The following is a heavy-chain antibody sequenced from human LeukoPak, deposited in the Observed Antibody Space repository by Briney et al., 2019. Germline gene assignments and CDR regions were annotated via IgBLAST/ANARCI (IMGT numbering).Heavy chain of an antibody. CDR2: IIPNIGCT. J-gene: IGHJ4*02. D-gene: IGHD2-15*01. Sequence: ASVKVSCKDSGYTFNGYYMHWLRQAPGPRLEWIGWIIPNIGCTNYAQKLQPRVTMTKDTSISTDYMELSRLRSDDTAVYYCARDAEPHVYCSGSSCYSDYWGPGTLVTVSS. CDR1: GYTFNGYY. CDR3: ARDAEPHVYCSGSSCYSDY. V-gene: IGHV1-2*02.